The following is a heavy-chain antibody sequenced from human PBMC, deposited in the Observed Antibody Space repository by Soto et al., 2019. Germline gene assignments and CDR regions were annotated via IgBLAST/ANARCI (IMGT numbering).Heavy chain of an antibody. J-gene: IGHJ4*02. CDR1: GGSVSSGSYY. Sequence: QVQLQESGPGLVEPSETLSLTCTVSGGSVSSGSYYWTWIRQAPGKGLEWIGYISKSGTTNYNPSLKSRVTMSVDTSKNQFSLKLSSVTAADTAVYYCVRDNRYYGSDYWGQGALVTVSS. D-gene: IGHD3-10*01. CDR2: ISKSGTT. CDR3: VRDNRYYGSDY. V-gene: IGHV4-61*01.